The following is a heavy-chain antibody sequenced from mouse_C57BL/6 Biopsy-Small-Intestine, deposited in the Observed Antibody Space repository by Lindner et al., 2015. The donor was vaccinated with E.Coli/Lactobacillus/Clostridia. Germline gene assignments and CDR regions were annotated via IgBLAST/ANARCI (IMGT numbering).Heavy chain of an antibody. CDR3: ARSQYYFDY. CDR1: GYTFTSYW. Sequence: VQLQESGAELAKPGASVKMSCKASGYTFTSYWMHWVKQRPGQGLEWIGEINPSTGDTTYNQKFKAKATLTVDKSSSTAYMQLKSLTSEDSAVYYCARSQYYFDYWGQGTTLTVSS. D-gene: IGHD3-1*01. J-gene: IGHJ2*01. CDR2: INPSTGDT. V-gene: IGHV1-7*01.